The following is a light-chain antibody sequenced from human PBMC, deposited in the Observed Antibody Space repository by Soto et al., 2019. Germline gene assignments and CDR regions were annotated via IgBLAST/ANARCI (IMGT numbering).Light chain of an antibody. CDR1: SSDIGGYNY. Sequence: QSALTQRASVSGSPGQSITISCTGTSSDIGGYNYVSWYQQHPGKAPKLIIYEVSNRPSGVSNRFSGSKSGNTASLTISGLQAEDESDYYCSSYTSITTVVFGTGTKVTVL. V-gene: IGLV2-14*01. CDR3: SSYTSITTVV. J-gene: IGLJ1*01. CDR2: EVS.